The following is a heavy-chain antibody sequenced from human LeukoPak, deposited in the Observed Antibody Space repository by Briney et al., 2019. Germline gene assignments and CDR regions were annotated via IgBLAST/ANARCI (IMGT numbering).Heavy chain of an antibody. V-gene: IGHV3-48*02. J-gene: IGHJ3*02. Sequence: GGSLRLSCAASGSTFRSYSMHWVRQAPGKGLEWVSYISRTSSTIYYADSVKGRFTSSRDNAKNSLYLQMNSLRDEDTAVYYCARAAPYYYDSSGYSAFDSWGQGTMVTVSA. CDR3: ARAAPYYYDSSGYSAFDS. CDR1: GSTFRSYS. CDR2: ISRTSSTI. D-gene: IGHD3-22*01.